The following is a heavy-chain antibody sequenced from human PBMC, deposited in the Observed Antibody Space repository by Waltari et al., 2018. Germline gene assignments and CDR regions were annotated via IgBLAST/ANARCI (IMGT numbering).Heavy chain of an antibody. V-gene: IGHV4-61*02. CDR2: IYTSGSN. D-gene: IGHD6-13*01. J-gene: IGHJ4*02. CDR3: ARGTEQQLVRVEAFDY. CDR1: GGSISSGSYY. Sequence: QVQLQESGPGLVKPSQTLSLTCTVSGGSISSGSYYWSWIRQPAGKGLEWIGRIYTSGSNNYNPSLKSRVTISVDTSKNQFSRKLSSVTAADTAVYYCARGTEQQLVRVEAFDYWGQGTLVTVSS.